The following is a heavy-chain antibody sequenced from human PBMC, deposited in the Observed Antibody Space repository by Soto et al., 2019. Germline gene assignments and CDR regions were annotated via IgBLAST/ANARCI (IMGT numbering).Heavy chain of an antibody. J-gene: IGHJ4*02. CDR2: IDPSDSYT. D-gene: IGHD4-17*01. CDR3: ARHRTTVVSN. V-gene: IGHV5-10-1*01. Sequence: ESLKISYKGSGYSFTSYWISWVRQMPGKGLEWMGRIDPSDSYTNYSPSFQGHVTISADKSISTAYLQWSSLKASDTAMYYCARHRTTVVSNWGQGTLVTVSS. CDR1: GYSFTSYW.